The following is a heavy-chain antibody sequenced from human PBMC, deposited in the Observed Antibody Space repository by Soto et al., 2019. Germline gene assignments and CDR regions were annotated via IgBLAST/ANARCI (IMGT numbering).Heavy chain of an antibody. J-gene: IGHJ4*02. V-gene: IGHV1-2*04. CDR2: INPNSGVT. CDR1: GYTFTGYY. Sequence: VAAVKVSCKASGYTFTGYYIHWVRQAPGQGLEWMGWINPNSGVTNYAQKFQGWVTMTRDSSITTAYMELSRLRSDDTAVYYCARAISSTALFDYWGQGTLVTVSS. CDR3: ARAISSTALFDY. D-gene: IGHD2-21*01.